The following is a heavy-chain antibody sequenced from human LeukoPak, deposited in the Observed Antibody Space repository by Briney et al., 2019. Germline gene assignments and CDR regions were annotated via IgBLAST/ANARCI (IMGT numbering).Heavy chain of an antibody. J-gene: IGHJ4*02. D-gene: IGHD6-19*01. CDR3: ARVAVDTFDY. CDR1: GGSISSYY. V-gene: IGHV4-59*01. Sequence: PSEPLSLTCTVSGGSISSYYWSWIRQPPGKGLEWIGYIYYSGSTNYNPSLKSRVTISVDTSKNQFSLKLSSVTAADTAVYYCARVAVDTFDYWGQGTLVTVSS. CDR2: IYYSGST.